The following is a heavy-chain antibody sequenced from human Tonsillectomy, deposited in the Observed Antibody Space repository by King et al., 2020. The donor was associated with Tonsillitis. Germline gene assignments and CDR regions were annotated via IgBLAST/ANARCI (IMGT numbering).Heavy chain of an antibody. V-gene: IGHV3-9*01. D-gene: IGHD6-19*01. CDR2: ISWNSGRI. J-gene: IGHJ6*02. CDR1: GFTFDDYA. CDR3: AKQTAPGMAVDGTKIFYCGIDV. Sequence: VQLVESGGALVQPGRSLRLSCAASGFTFDDYAMHWVRQAPGKGLEWVSGISWNSGRIGYADSVKGRFTISRDTAKNSLYLQMNSLRTEDTALYYGAKQTAPGMAVDGTKIFYCGIDVWGQGTTVTVSS.